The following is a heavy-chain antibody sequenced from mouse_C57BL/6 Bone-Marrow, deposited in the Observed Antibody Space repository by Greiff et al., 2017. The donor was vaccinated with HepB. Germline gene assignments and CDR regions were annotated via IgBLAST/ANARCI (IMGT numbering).Heavy chain of an antibody. CDR3: ATYDYDDPFYAMDY. J-gene: IGHJ4*01. Sequence: EVQLQQSGPELVKPGASVKISCKASGYTFTDYYMNWVKQSHGKSLEWIGDINPNNGGTSYNQKFKGKATLTVDKSSSTAYMELRSLTSEDSAVYYCATYDYDDPFYAMDYWGQGTSVTVSS. D-gene: IGHD2-4*01. CDR2: INPNNGGT. CDR1: GYTFTDYY. V-gene: IGHV1-26*01.